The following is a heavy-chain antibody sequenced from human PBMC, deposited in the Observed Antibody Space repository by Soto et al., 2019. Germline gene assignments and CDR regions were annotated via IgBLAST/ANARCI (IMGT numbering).Heavy chain of an antibody. Sequence: QVQLQESGPRLVKPSETLSLTCTVSGGSLRNYYCSWFRQPPGKGLEWVAYIYYRWGTFSNPSLQRRVTMSVSTSNDQCSLMLNSVTAADTAVYYCARQGFGDLHGLVDVWGQGTTVTVSS. D-gene: IGHD3-10*01. CDR2: IYYRWGT. J-gene: IGHJ6*02. V-gene: IGHV4-59*08. CDR1: GGSLRNYY. CDR3: ARQGFGDLHGLVDV.